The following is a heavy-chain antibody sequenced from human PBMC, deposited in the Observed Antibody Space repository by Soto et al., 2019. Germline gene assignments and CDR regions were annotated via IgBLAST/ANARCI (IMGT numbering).Heavy chain of an antibody. CDR3: ARRRPTGYYNY. CDR2: IGSSSSYT. V-gene: IGHV3-11*05. J-gene: IGHJ4*02. D-gene: IGHD3-9*01. CDR1: GFPFSDYY. Sequence: QVQLVESGGDLVKPGGSVRLSCAASGFPFSDYYMSWIRQAPGKGLEWVSSIGSSSSYTNYADSVKGRFTISRDNAKNSLYLQMNSLRAEVTAVYYCARRRPTGYYNYWGQGTLVTVSA.